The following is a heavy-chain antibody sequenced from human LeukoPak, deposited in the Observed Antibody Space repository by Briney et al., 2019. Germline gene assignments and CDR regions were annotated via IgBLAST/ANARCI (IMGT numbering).Heavy chain of an antibody. V-gene: IGHV4-4*07. CDR3: ARGPRIAAGRGEYYFDY. J-gene: IGHJ4*02. D-gene: IGHD6-13*01. Sequence: SETLSLTCTVSGGSISSYYWSWIRQPAGKGLEWIGRIYTSGSTNYNPSLKSRVTMSVDTSKNQFSLKLSSVTAADTAVYYCARGPRIAAGRGEYYFDYWGQGTLVTVSS. CDR2: IYTSGST. CDR1: GGSISSYY.